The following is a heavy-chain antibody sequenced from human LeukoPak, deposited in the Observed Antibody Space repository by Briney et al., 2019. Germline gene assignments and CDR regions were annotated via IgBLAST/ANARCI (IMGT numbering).Heavy chain of an antibody. CDR1: GFTFSSYS. CDR2: ISSSSSYI. J-gene: IGHJ3*02. Sequence: GGSLRLSCAASGFTFSSYSMNWVRQAPGEGLEWVSSISSSSSYIYYADSVKGRFTISRDNAKNSLYLQMNSLRAEDTAVYYCARGFPFAFDIWGQGTMITVSS. V-gene: IGHV3-21*01. D-gene: IGHD2-21*01. CDR3: ARGFPFAFDI.